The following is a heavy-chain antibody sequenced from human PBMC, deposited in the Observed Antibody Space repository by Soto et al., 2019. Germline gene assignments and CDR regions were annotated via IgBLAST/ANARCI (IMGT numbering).Heavy chain of an antibody. CDR1: GFTVSSNS. J-gene: IGHJ6*03. D-gene: IGHD3-3*02. V-gene: IGHV3-66*01. Sequence: VQLVESGGGLVQPGGSLRLSCAASGFTVSSNSMSWVRQAPGKGLEWVSVIYSGGSTYYADSVKGRFTITRDNSKNTLYLQMNSLRAEDTAVYYCARDSLLGPPNYYYYYMDVWGKGTTVTVSS. CDR3: ARDSLLGPPNYYYYYMDV. CDR2: IYSGGST.